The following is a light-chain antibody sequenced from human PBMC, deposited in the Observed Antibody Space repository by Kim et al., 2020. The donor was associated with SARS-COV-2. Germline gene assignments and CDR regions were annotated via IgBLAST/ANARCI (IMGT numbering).Light chain of an antibody. CDR3: QLYGGPSPYT. CDR2: HAS. V-gene: IGKV3-20*01. J-gene: IGKJ2*01. Sequence: YPAYGATVTSRSSHRIRGDFFALYQQQPGHPPRLLIYHASVRTSDVTVGFSGTGTAANFTLSINGLQPQDFSVYYCQLYGGPSPYTFGQGTKLEI. CDR1: HRIRGDF.